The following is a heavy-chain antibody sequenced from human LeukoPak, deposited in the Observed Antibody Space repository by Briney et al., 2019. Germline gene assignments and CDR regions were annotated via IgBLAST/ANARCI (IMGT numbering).Heavy chain of an antibody. J-gene: IGHJ6*02. CDR3: ASQSRLSLYYYGMDV. D-gene: IGHD3-16*02. CDR1: GYTFTTYA. V-gene: IGHV7-4-1*02. Sequence: ASVKVSCKASGYTFTTYAMNWVRLAPGQGLEWMGWINTNTGNPTYAQGFTGQFVFSLDTSVSTAYLQISSLKAEDTAVYYCASQSRLSLYYYGMDVWGQGTTVTVSS. CDR2: INTNTGNP.